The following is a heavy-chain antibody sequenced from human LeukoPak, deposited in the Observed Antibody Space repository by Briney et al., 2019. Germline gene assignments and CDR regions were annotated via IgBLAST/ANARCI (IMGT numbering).Heavy chain of an antibody. J-gene: IGHJ4*02. V-gene: IGHV3-48*03. CDR2: ISDSGSI. D-gene: IGHD3-9*01. CDR1: GFTFSSHD. CDR3: ARDNGDDIWDS. Sequence: GGSLRLSCAASGFTFSSHDMNWFREAPGNGLEWISHISDSGSIYYADSVKGRFTISRDNARNSLYMHMNSLRAEDTAVYYCARDNGDDIWDSWGQGTLVTVSS.